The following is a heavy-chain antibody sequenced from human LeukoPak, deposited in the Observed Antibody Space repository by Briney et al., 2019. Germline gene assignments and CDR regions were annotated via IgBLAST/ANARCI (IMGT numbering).Heavy chain of an antibody. J-gene: IGHJ4*02. CDR2: ISSGGGNT. CDR3: ARAWESRTYYDFWSGYYTGPYDY. D-gene: IGHD3-3*01. CDR1: GFTFSSYA. Sequence: QSGGSLRLSCVASGFTFSSYAMSWIRQAPGKGLEWVSAISSGGGNTDYADSVKGRFIISRDNAKNSLYLQMNSLRAEDTALYYCARAWESRTYYDFWSGYYTGPYDYWGQGTLVTVSS. V-gene: IGHV3-23*01.